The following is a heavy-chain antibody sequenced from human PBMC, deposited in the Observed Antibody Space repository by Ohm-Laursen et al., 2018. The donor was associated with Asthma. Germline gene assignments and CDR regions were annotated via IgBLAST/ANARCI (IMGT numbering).Heavy chain of an antibody. CDR3: ASGYSSSWYATFDY. CDR2: IYYSGST. V-gene: IGHV4-31*03. J-gene: IGHJ4*02. CDR1: GGSISSGGYY. Sequence: TLSLTCPVSGGSISSGGYYWSWIRQHPGKGLEWIGYIYYSGSTYYNPSLKSRVTISVDTSKNQFSLKLSSVTAADTAVYYCASGYSSSWYATFDYWGQGTLVTVSS. D-gene: IGHD6-13*01.